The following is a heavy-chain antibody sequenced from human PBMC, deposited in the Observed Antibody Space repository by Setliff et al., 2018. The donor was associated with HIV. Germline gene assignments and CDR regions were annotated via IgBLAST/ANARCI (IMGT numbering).Heavy chain of an antibody. CDR2: IYYSGST. Sequence: SETLSLTCTVSGDSVNDRSYFWGWIRQPPGKGLEWIGSIYYSGSTYYNPSLKSRVTISVDTSKNQFSLKLSSVTAADTAVYYCARAVCPSLNCYSFFNYWGHGSLVTVSS. V-gene: IGHV4-39*01. D-gene: IGHD2-15*01. CDR3: ARAVCPSLNCYSFFNY. CDR1: GDSVNDRSYF. J-gene: IGHJ4*01.